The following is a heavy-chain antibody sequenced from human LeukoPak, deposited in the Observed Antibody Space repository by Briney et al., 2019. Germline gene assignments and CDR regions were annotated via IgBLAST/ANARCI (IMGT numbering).Heavy chain of an antibody. V-gene: IGHV1-69*01. CDR2: IIPIFGTA. CDR3: ARSNIVVVVAARAGAFDI. J-gene: IGHJ3*02. CDR1: GGTFSSYA. Sequence: VASVKVSCKASGGTFSSYAISWVRQAPGQGLEWMGGIIPIFGTANYAQKFQGRVTITADESTSTAYMELSGLRSEDTAVYYCARSNIVVVVAARAGAFDIWGQGTMVTVSS. D-gene: IGHD2-15*01.